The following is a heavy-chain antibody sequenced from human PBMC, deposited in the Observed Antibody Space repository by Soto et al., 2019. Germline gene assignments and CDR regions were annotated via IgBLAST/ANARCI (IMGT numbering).Heavy chain of an antibody. V-gene: IGHV4-31*03. D-gene: IGHD2-21*01. J-gene: IGHJ4*01. CDR1: GASIGNGGY. Sequence: QVQLQESGPGLVKPSQTLSLTCTVSGASIGNGGYWSWIRQHPTKGLEWIGYIYYSGHSHYNPSLRGRVAISLDTSKNQFSLRLDSVTAADTAVYLCAGDSYCGGECYGDWGQGALVTVSS. CDR3: AGDSYCGGECYGD. CDR2: IYYSGHS.